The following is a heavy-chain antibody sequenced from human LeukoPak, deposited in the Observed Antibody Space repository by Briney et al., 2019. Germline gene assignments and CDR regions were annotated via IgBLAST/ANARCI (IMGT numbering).Heavy chain of an antibody. CDR1: GGSLNSYY. V-gene: IGHV4-4*07. CDR3: ARGFGAVTTLDY. Sequence: SETLSLTCNVSGGSLNSYYWSWIWQPAGKGLGWIGRMYTSGSTNYNPSLKSRVTMSVDTSKNQFSLKLSSVTAADTAVYYCARGFGAVTTLDYWGQGTLVTVSS. D-gene: IGHD4-11*01. J-gene: IGHJ4*02. CDR2: MYTSGST.